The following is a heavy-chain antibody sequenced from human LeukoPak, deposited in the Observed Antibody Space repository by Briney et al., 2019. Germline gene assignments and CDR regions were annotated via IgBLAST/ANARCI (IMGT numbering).Heavy chain of an antibody. CDR3: AGLQSGGVDS. V-gene: IGHV4-39*01. CDR2: IYYSGST. Sequence: PSETLSLTCTVSGGSISRSSYYWGWVRQPPGKGLEWIGSIYYSGSTYYNPPLKSRVTISVDTSKNQFSLKLNSVTASDTAVYFCAGLQSGGVDSWGQGTLVTVSS. J-gene: IGHJ4*02. CDR1: GGSISRSSYY. D-gene: IGHD3-10*01.